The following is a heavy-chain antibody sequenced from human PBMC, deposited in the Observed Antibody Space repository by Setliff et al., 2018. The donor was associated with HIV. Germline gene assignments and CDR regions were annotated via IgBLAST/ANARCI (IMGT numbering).Heavy chain of an antibody. D-gene: IGHD3-10*01. V-gene: IGHV3-7*03. J-gene: IGHJ3*02. CDR3: AKVFAFGVDGFDI. CDR2: INQDGSEK. CDR1: GFTFTSYW. Sequence: QSGGSLRLSCAASGFTFTSYWMIWVRQAPGKGLEWVANINQDGSEKNYVDSVKGRFTISRDNSQNALYLQMNSLTDEDTAVYYCAKVFAFGVDGFDIWGQGTMVTVSS.